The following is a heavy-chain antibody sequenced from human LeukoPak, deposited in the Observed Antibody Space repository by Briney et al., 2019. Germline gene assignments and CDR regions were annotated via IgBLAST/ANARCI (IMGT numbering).Heavy chain of an antibody. D-gene: IGHD3-22*01. Sequence: GASVKVSCKAFGGTFSSYAISWVRQAPGQGLEWMGGIIPIFGTANYAQKFQGRVTITADESTSTAYMELSSLRSEDTAVYYCARDPGGGYLRYWGQGTLVTVSS. CDR2: IIPIFGTA. J-gene: IGHJ4*02. V-gene: IGHV1-69*13. CDR3: ARDPGGGYLRY. CDR1: GGTFSSYA.